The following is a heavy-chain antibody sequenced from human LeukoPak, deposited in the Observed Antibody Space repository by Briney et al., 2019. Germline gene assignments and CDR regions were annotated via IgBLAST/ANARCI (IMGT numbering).Heavy chain of an antibody. CDR1: GYTFTSYY. J-gene: IGHJ4*02. CDR2: INPSGGST. D-gene: IGHD3-3*01. V-gene: IGHV1-46*01. CDR3: ASGFWSGYYTEYYFDY. Sequence: ASVKVSCKASGYTFTSYYMHWVRQAPGQGLEWMGIINPSGGSTSYAQKFQGRVTMTRDTSISTAYMELSRLRSDDTAVYYCASGFWSGYYTEYYFDYWGQGTLVTVSS.